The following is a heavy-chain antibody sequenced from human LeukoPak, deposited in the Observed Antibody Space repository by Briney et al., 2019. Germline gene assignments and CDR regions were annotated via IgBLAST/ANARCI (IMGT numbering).Heavy chain of an antibody. CDR2: IHYSGSI. J-gene: IGHJ5*02. V-gene: IGHV4-59*01. CDR3: ARGYYDSSGYFNWFDP. CDR1: GGSMSTYY. D-gene: IGHD3-22*01. Sequence: PSETLSLTCTVSGGSMSTYYWNWIRQPPGKGLEWIASIHYSGSINYNPSLKSRVTISEDTSKNQFSLKLRSVTAADTAVYYCARGYYDSSGYFNWFDPWGQGILVTVSS.